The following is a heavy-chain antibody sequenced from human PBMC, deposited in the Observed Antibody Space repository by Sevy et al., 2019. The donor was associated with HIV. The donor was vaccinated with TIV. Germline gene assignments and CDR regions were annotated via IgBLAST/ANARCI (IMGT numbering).Heavy chain of an antibody. V-gene: IGHV3-33*01. CDR3: VRDLEFYDHGDYGPAFMPDF. D-gene: IGHD4-17*01. J-gene: IGHJ4*01. Sequence: GGSLRLSCAASGFTFSSFGMHWVRQAPGKGLEWLAVIWFDGSNTYYADSVRGRFTISRDIAKNTLHLQMNSLIAEDTAVYYCVRDLEFYDHGDYGPAFMPDFWGHGTLVTVSS. CDR2: IWFDGSNT. CDR1: GFTFSSFG.